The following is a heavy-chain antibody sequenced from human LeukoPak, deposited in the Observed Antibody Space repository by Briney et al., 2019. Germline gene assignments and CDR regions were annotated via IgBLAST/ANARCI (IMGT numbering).Heavy chain of an antibody. J-gene: IGHJ6*03. Sequence: PSETLSLTCTVSGGSISSYYWSWIRQAAGKGLEWIGRIYSSGSTSCNPSLKTRVTMSVDTSKNQVSLKVSSVTAADTAVYYCARHDSNGCYADYYYMDVWGKGTTVTVSS. CDR2: IYSSGST. CDR1: GGSISSYY. D-gene: IGHD3-22*01. V-gene: IGHV4-4*07. CDR3: ARHDSNGCYADYYYMDV.